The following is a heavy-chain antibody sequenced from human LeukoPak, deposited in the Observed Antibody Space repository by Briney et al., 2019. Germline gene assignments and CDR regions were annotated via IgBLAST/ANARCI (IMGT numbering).Heavy chain of an antibody. CDR3: ARHGPARIEMDL. CDR2: IYYSGST. CDR1: GGAVSCTSYY. Sequence: PSETLSLTCTVSGGAVSCTSYYWGWIRQPPGKGLEWIGSIYYSGSTYYNPSLKSRVTISVDTSKNQFSLKLSSVTAADTAVYYCARHGPARIEMDLWGQGTMVTVSS. V-gene: IGHV4-39*01. D-gene: IGHD5-24*01. J-gene: IGHJ3*01.